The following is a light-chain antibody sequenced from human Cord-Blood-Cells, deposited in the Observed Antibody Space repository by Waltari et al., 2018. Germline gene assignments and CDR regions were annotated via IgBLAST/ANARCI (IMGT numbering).Light chain of an antibody. J-gene: IGLJ3*02. CDR1: SSDVGGYNY. CDR3: SSYTSSSTWV. V-gene: IGLV2-14*03. Sequence: QSALTQPASVSGSPGQSITISCTGTSSDVGGYNYVSWYQQHPGKAPKLQIYDVSNRPAGVSNRFAGSKSGNTASLTISGLQSEYEADYYCSSYTSSSTWVFGGGTKLTVL. CDR2: DVS.